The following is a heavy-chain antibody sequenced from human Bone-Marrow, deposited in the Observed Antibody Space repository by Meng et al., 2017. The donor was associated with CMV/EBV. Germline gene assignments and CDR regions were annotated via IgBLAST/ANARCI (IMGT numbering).Heavy chain of an antibody. D-gene: IGHD2-2*01. CDR3: NRGVVPSATPYYYYYGMDV. V-gene: IGHV3-49*04. CDR2: IRSKAYGGTT. CDR1: GFTFGDYA. J-gene: IGHJ6*02. Sequence: GESLKISCTASGFTFGDYAMSWVRQAPGKGLEWEGFIRSKAYGGTTEYAASVKGGFTISRDDSKSIDHLQMNSLKTEDTGVYYCNRGVVPSATPYYYYYGMDVWGQGTTVTVSS.